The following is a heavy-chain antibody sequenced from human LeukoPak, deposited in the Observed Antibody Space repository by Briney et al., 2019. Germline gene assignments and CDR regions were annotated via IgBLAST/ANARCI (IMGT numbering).Heavy chain of an antibody. D-gene: IGHD3-10*01. Sequence: GGSLRLSCAASGFTFSSYAMSWVRQAPGEGLEWVSAISGSGDSTYYADSVKGRFTISRDNSKNTLYLQMNSLRAEDTAVYYCAKEGPLRYGSGTNPPDYWGQGTLVTVSS. V-gene: IGHV3-23*01. CDR2: ISGSGDST. CDR3: AKEGPLRYGSGTNPPDY. CDR1: GFTFSSYA. J-gene: IGHJ4*02.